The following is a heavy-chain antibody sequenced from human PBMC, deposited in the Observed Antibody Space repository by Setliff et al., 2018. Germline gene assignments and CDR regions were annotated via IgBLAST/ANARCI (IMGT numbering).Heavy chain of an antibody. D-gene: IGHD3-10*01. V-gene: IGHV4-38-2*02. CDR2: IYHSGST. CDR1: GYSISSGYY. CDR3: ARDRSTVIRGVTSFFYYYMDV. J-gene: IGHJ6*03. Sequence: SETLSLTCAVSGYSISSGYYWGWIRQPPGKGLEWIGSIYHSGSTYYNPSLKSRVTISVDTSKNQFSLKLSSVTAADTAVYYCARDRSTVIRGVTSFFYYYMDVWGGGTTVTVSS.